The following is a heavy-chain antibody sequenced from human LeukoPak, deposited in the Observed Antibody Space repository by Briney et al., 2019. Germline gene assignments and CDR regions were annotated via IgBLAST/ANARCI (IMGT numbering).Heavy chain of an antibody. Sequence: ASVKVSCKASGYTFTSYDINWVRQATGQGLEWMGWVNPNSGNTGYAQKFQGRVTMTRNTSISTAYMELSSLRSEDTAVYYCARGYCSSTSCYSGGPYYMDVWGKGTTVTVSS. CDR3: ARGYCSSTSCYSGGPYYMDV. CDR1: GYTFTSYD. CDR2: VNPNSGNT. J-gene: IGHJ6*03. V-gene: IGHV1-8*01. D-gene: IGHD2-2*02.